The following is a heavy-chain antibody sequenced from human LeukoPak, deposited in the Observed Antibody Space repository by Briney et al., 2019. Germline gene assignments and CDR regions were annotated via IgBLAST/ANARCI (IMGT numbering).Heavy chain of an antibody. V-gene: IGHV4-34*11. CDR1: GGTFSGFY. CDR3: ARDPTTVTKGFDI. J-gene: IGHJ3*02. Sequence: SETLSFTCAGYGGTFSGFYWSWIRQPPGNGLEWIVYISYSGSTYSNPSLKSRVTLSVDKSQNQYSLKLSSVTAADTAVYFCARDPTTVTKGFDIWGQGTTVTVSS. CDR2: ISYSGST. D-gene: IGHD4-17*01.